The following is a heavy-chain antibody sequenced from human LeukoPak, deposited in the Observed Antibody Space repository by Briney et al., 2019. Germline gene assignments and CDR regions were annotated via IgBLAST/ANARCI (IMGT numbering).Heavy chain of an antibody. D-gene: IGHD5-18*01. Sequence: PGGSLRLSCAASGFTFSSYAMSWVRQAPGKGLEWVSAISGSGGSTYYVDSVKGRFTISRDNSKNTLYLQMNSLRAEDTAVYYCASKYSYGYYRIDYWGQGTLVTVSS. CDR3: ASKYSYGYYRIDY. J-gene: IGHJ4*02. V-gene: IGHV3-23*01. CDR2: ISGSGGST. CDR1: GFTFSSYA.